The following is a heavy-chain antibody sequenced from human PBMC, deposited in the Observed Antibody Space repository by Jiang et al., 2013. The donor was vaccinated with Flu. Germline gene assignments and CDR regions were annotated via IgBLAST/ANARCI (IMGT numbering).Heavy chain of an antibody. D-gene: IGHD4-17*01. J-gene: IGHJ5*02. CDR1: GFTFSDYS. V-gene: IGHV3-21*01. CDR3: ARYTVTTGSLDP. CDR2: FSSGNYL. Sequence: VQLVESGGSLVKPGGSLRLSCAASGFTFSDYSFAWVRQAPGKGLEWVSSFSSGNYLYYADSVKGRFSISRNNAENSVYLQMNSLRVEDTAVYYCARYTVTTGSLDPWGRGTLVTVSS.